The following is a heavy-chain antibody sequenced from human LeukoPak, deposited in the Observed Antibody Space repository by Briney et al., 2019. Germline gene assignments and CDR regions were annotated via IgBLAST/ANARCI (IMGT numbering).Heavy chain of an antibody. J-gene: IGHJ6*03. D-gene: IGHD6-13*01. CDR3: ARERSSWYTQNYYYYYMDV. V-gene: IGHV4-59*01. CDR2: IYYSGST. Sequence: SETLSLTCTVSDDSITIYYWTWIRQYPGKGLEWIGYIYYSGSTNYNPSLKSRVTISVDTSKYQFSLKLSSVTAADTAVYYCARERSSWYTQNYYYYYMDVWGKGTTVTISS. CDR1: DDSITIYY.